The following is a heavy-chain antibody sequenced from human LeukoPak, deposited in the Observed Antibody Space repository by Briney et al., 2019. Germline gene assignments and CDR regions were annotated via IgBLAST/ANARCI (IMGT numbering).Heavy chain of an antibody. CDR1: GFTFSSYE. J-gene: IGHJ4*02. CDR3: ARDSSMLRGPLVIYYFDF. CDR2: ISSSGSRI. V-gene: IGHV3-48*03. D-gene: IGHD3-10*01. Sequence: GGSLRLSCEASGFTFSSYEMDWVRQAPGKGLEWVSHISSSGSRIYYADSVKGRFTISRDNSKNTLYLQMNSLRVEDTAVYYCARDSSMLRGPLVIYYFDFWGQGTLVTVSS.